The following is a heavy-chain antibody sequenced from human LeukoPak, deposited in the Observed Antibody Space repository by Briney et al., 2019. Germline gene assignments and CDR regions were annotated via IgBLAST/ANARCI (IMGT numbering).Heavy chain of an antibody. V-gene: IGHV3-23*01. D-gene: IGHD4-17*01. CDR3: AKAPQYCDSWQYYFDY. CDR1: GFTFSSYA. Sequence: GGSLRLSCAASGFTFSSYAMSWVRQAPGKGLEWVSAISGSGGSTYYADAVKGRFTISRDNSKNTLYMQMNSLRAEDTAVYYYAKAPQYCDSWQYYFDYWGQGTLVTVSS. J-gene: IGHJ4*02. CDR2: ISGSGGST.